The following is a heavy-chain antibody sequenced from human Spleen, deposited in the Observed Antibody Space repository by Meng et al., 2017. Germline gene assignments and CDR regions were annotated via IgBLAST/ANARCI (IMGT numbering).Heavy chain of an antibody. J-gene: IGHJ5*02. CDR1: GFTFSSYW. D-gene: IGHD3/OR15-3a*01. Sequence: DVTLVDSGGALAPPGGSLSHSCAASGFTFSSYWMHWVRQAPGKGLVWVSHISSDGSSTNYADSVKGLFTISRDNAKNTLYLQMNSLRAEDTAVYYCARDLGLTNWFDPWGQGTLVTVSS. CDR2: ISSDGSST. CDR3: ARDLGLTNWFDP. V-gene: IGHV3-74*01.